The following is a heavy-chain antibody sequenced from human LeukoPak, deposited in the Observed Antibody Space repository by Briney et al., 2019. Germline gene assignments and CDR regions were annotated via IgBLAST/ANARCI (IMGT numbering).Heavy chain of an antibody. CDR1: GFTFSSYW. Sequence: GGSLRLSCAASGFTFSSYWMGWVRQAPGKGLEWVANIKQDGSEKYYVDSVKGRFTISRDNAKNSLYLQMNSLKAEDTAVYYCARAVVYGDYQIFDYWGQGALVTVSS. CDR3: ARAVVYGDYQIFDY. J-gene: IGHJ4*02. D-gene: IGHD4-17*01. V-gene: IGHV3-7*01. CDR2: IKQDGSEK.